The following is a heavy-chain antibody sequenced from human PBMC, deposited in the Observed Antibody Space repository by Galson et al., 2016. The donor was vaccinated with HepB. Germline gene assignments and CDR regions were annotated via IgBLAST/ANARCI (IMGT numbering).Heavy chain of an antibody. V-gene: IGHV1-69*13. D-gene: IGHD2-21*01. CDR2: IIPIFGTV. CDR3: ARGNSNSNWYFDL. Sequence: SVKVSCKASGGTFRNFAVSWVRQAPGHGLEWVAEIIPIFGTVKYSQKFQGRVTLTADESTSTANMELRSLRSEDTAVYYCARGNSNSNWYFDLWGRGTVVTVSS. CDR1: GGTFRNFA. J-gene: IGHJ2*01.